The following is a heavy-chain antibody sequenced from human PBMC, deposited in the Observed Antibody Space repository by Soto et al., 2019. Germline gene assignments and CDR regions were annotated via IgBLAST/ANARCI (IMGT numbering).Heavy chain of an antibody. CDR3: TRVGGYYGDYPNFDY. J-gene: IGHJ4*02. CDR2: IYYSGST. CDR1: GGSIRSYY. Sequence: SETLSLTCTVYGGSIRSYYWSWIRQPPGKGLEWIGNIYYSGSTNYNPSRKSRVTMSVDMSKNQVSLKLSSVTAADTAVYYCTRVGGYYGDYPNFDYWGQGALVTVS. D-gene: IGHD4-17*01. V-gene: IGHV4-59*01.